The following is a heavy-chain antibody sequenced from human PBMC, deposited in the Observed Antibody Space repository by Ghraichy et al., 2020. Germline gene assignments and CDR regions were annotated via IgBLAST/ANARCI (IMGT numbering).Heavy chain of an antibody. Sequence: ASVKVSCKASGYTFTSYDINWVRQATGQGLEWMGWMNPNSGNTGYAQKFQGRVTITRNTSISTAYMELSSLRSEDTAVYYCARGLSGDTYDFWSGYQRPGYWFDPWGQGTLVTGSA. CDR2: MNPNSGNT. CDR1: GYTFTSYD. CDR3: ARGLSGDTYDFWSGYQRPGYWFDP. J-gene: IGHJ5*02. D-gene: IGHD3-3*01. V-gene: IGHV1-8*03.